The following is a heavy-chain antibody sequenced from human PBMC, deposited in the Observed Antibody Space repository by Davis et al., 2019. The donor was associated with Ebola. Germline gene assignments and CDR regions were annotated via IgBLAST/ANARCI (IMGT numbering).Heavy chain of an antibody. CDR1: GYSISTGYY. CDR2: IYYSGST. J-gene: IGHJ4*02. V-gene: IGHV4-61*05. D-gene: IGHD6-6*01. CDR3: ARLANEYSSSSV. Sequence: SETLSLTCTVSGYSISTGYYWGWIRQPPGKGLEWIGYIYYSGSTNYNPSLKSRVTISVDTSKNQFSLKLSSVTAADTAVYYCARLANEYSSSSVWGQGTLVTVSS.